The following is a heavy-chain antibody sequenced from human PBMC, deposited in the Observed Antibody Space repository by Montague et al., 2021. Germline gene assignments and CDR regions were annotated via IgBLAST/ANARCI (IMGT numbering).Heavy chain of an antibody. J-gene: IGHJ4*02. V-gene: IGHV4-59*01. CDR3: ARTGPNLDY. Sequence: SETLSLTCTVSGDSINSYHWGWILQPPGKGLAWIAFVYYTVTTNYNPSLKSRVTISVDTSRNQVFLDVNSVTAADTAVHYCARTGPNLDYWGQGALVTVS. CDR2: VYYTVTT. CDR1: GDSINSYH. D-gene: IGHD2-8*01.